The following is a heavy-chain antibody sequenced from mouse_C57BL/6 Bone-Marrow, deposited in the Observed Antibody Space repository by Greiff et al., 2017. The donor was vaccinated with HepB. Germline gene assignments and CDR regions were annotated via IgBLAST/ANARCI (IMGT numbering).Heavy chain of an antibody. CDR1: GFNIKDYH. CDR3: ATVPIYDGYDEEGYYAMDY. D-gene: IGHD2-2*01. CDR2: IYPEDGET. V-gene: IGHV14-2*01. J-gene: IGHJ4*01. Sequence: VQLQQFGAELLKPGASVQLSCTASGFNIKDYHMYRVKPRTEQGLEWIGRIYPEDGETKYAPKFPGKATLTADTSSNTAYLQLSSLTSEDTAVYYCATVPIYDGYDEEGYYAMDYWGQGTSVTVSS.